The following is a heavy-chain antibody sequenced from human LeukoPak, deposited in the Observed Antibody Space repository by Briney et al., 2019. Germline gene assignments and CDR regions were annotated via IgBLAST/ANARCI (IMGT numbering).Heavy chain of an antibody. V-gene: IGHV3-7*01. Sequence: GESLRLSCAASGFTFSNYWMSWVRQAPRKGLEWVANINQGGSDKSYVDSVKGRFTISRDNAKNSLYLEMNSLRVEDTAMYYCAGTSRSSSIDDWGQGTLVTVSS. CDR2: INQGGSDK. CDR1: GFTFSNYW. D-gene: IGHD2-15*01. CDR3: AGTSRSSSIDD. J-gene: IGHJ4*02.